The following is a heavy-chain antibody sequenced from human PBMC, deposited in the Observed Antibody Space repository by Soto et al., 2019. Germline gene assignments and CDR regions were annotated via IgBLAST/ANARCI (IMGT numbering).Heavy chain of an antibody. CDR1: GYTFTSYG. CDR2: ISAYNGNT. V-gene: IGHV1-18*01. D-gene: IGHD3-22*01. J-gene: IGHJ6*02. Sequence: QVQLVQSGAEVKKPGASVKVSCKASGYTFTSYGISWVRQAPGQGLEWMGWISAYNGNTNYAQKLQGRVTMTTDTSTRTAYMELRSLRSDDTAAYYCARVTSYYYDSRHYYGMDVWGQGTTVTVSS. CDR3: ARVTSYYYDSRHYYGMDV.